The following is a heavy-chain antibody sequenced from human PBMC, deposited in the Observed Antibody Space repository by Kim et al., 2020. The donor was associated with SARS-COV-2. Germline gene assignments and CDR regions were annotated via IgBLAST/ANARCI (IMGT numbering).Heavy chain of an antibody. CDR2: ISYDGSNK. Sequence: GGSLRLSCAASGFTFSSYGMHWVRQAPGKGLEWVAVISYDGSNKYYADSVKGRFTISRDNSKNTLYLQMNSLRAEDTAVYYCAKGLYPLGAAAGELYFQHWGQGTLVTVSS. J-gene: IGHJ1*01. V-gene: IGHV3-30*18. D-gene: IGHD6-13*01. CDR3: AKGLYPLGAAAGELYFQH. CDR1: GFTFSSYG.